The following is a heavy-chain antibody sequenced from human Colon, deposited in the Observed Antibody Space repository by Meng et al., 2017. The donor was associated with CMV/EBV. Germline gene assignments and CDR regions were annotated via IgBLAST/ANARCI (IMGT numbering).Heavy chain of an antibody. Sequence: GGSLRLSCAASGFPFSLFIMNWVRQAPGKGLEWVSSISPSGDFTYYGDSVKGRFTVSRDNSKNLLYVEMNSLTADDTAVYFCARDFKVGRPWGQGTLVTVSS. CDR1: GFPFSLFI. CDR2: ISPSGDFT. D-gene: IGHD1-26*01. CDR3: ARDFKVGRP. J-gene: IGHJ5*02. V-gene: IGHV3-21*04.